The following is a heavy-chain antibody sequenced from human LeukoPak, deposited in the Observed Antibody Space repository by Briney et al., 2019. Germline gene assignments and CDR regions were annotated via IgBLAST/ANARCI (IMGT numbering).Heavy chain of an antibody. D-gene: IGHD2-15*01. CDR1: GFTFSTYG. CDR3: AKDRYCSGGSCYHPGDY. Sequence: GGSLRLSCAASGFTFSTYGMHWVRQAPGKGLEWVAVISFDGGDKYYAESVKGRFTISRDNSENTVYLQMNSLRTEDTAVYFCAKDRYCSGGSCYHPGDYWGQGTLVTVSS. CDR2: ISFDGGDK. V-gene: IGHV3-30*18. J-gene: IGHJ4*02.